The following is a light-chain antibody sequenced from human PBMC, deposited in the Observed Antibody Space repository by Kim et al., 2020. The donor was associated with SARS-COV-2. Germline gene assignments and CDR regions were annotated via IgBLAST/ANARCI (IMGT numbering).Light chain of an antibody. Sequence: SLSPGESATLSCRASRSVRTNLAWYQQKPGQAPRLVIYGSSTRAAAFPARFSGSGSGTEFTLTITSLQSEDFAVYYCQHYDDWPLTFGGGTKLEI. CDR3: QHYDDWPLT. V-gene: IGKV3-15*01. CDR1: RSVRTN. J-gene: IGKJ4*01. CDR2: GSS.